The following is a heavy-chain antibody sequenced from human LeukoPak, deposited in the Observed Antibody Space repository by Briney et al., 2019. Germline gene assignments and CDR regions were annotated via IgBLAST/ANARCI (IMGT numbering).Heavy chain of an antibody. CDR2: VRSSDGYT. CDR1: GFTSSRYA. D-gene: IGHD1-26*01. Sequence: GGSLRLSCAASGFTSSRYAMNWDRQAPGKGLEWVSTVRSSDGYTYYADSVRGRFTISGDDSKTTVYLQMNSLRAEDTAVYYCANSPTSTATTFYGMDVWGRGSTVTVSS. V-gene: IGHV3-23*01. J-gene: IGHJ6*02. CDR3: ANSPTSTATTFYGMDV.